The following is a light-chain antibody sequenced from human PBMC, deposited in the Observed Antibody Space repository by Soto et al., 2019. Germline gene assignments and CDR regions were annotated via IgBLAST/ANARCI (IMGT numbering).Light chain of an antibody. J-gene: IGLJ3*02. CDR1: GSNLGAGYD. Sequence: QSVLTQPPSVSGAPGQRVTISCTGSGSNLGAGYDVHWYQHLPETAPKLLMYRNSNRPSGVPDRFSGSKSGTSASLAITGLQAEAEADFYCQSYDSSLSAWVFGGGPKLTVL. CDR2: RNS. CDR3: QSYDSSLSAWV. V-gene: IGLV1-40*01.